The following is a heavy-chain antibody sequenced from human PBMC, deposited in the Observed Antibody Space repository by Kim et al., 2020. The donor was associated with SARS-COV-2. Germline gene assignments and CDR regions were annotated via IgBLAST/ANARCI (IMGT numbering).Heavy chain of an antibody. CDR1: GGSISSYY. J-gene: IGHJ4*02. Sequence: SETLSLTCTVSGGSISSYYWSWIRKPPGKGLEWIGYTYSSGSPTTNPPLKSRVTISVDTSKNQFSLKLSSVTAADTAVYYCARGTIAYGSGSYYYFDYWGQGTLVTVSS. CDR2: TYSSGSP. CDR3: ARGTIAYGSGSYYYFDY. V-gene: IGHV4-59*01. D-gene: IGHD3-10*01.